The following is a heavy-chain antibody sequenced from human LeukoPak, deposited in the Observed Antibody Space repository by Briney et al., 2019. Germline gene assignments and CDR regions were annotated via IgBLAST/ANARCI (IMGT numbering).Heavy chain of an antibody. CDR2: ISYDGSNK. J-gene: IGHJ3*02. CDR3: ARDGGAFDI. D-gene: IGHD3-16*01. Sequence: GRSLRLSCAASGFTFSTYAMHWVRQAPGKGLEWVAVISYDGSNKYYADSVKGRFTISRDNSKNTLYLQMNSLRAEDTAVYYCARDGGAFDIWGQETMVTVSS. V-gene: IGHV3-30*04. CDR1: GFTFSTYA.